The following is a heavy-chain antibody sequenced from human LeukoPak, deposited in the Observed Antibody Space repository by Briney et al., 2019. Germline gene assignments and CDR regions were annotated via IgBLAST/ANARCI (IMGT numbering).Heavy chain of an antibody. CDR2: ISADNGIT. D-gene: IGHD3-10*01. CDR3: ARDPSGSNLSRFDP. CDR1: GYTFNRYG. J-gene: IGHJ5*02. Sequence: GASVKVSCKASGYTFNRYGISWVRQAPGQGLEWMGWISADNGITNYAQKFQGRVTMTTDTSTTTAYMELGSLTSDDTAIYYCARDPSGSNLSRFDPWGQGTLVTVSS. V-gene: IGHV1-18*04.